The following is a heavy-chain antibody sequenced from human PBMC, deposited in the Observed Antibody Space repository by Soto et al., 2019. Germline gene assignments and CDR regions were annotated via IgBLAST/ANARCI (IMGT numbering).Heavy chain of an antibody. D-gene: IGHD3-3*01. CDR2: ISRSSSYI. CDR3: ARVKMTPEWYFDY. CDR1: GFTFSSYS. V-gene: IGHV3-21*01. Sequence: GLSLRLSFAASGFTFSSYSMNRVRQAPGKGLEWVSSISRSSSYIYYAGSVKGRFTISRDNAKNSLYLQMNSLRAEDTAVYYCARVKMTPEWYFDYCGQGTLVSVSS. J-gene: IGHJ4*02.